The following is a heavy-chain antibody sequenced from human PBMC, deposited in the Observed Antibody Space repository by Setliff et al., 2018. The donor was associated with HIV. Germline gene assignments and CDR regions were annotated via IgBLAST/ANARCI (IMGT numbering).Heavy chain of an antibody. CDR2: IYHSGSI. V-gene: IGHV4-38-2*01. J-gene: IGHJ4*02. Sequence: SETLSLTCAVSAYSINSGYYWGWIRQPPGKGLEWIGSIYHSGSIYYNPSLKSRVTISVDTSKNQFSLKLTSVTAADTAVYYCARVGQYCTNGVCTYYFDYWGQGTLVTVSS. CDR1: AYSINSGYY. CDR3: ARVGQYCTNGVCTYYFDY. D-gene: IGHD2-8*01.